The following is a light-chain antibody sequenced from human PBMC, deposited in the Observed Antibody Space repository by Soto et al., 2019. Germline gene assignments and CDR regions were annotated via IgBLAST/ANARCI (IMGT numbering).Light chain of an antibody. J-gene: IGKJ4*01. CDR1: QSIRRW. V-gene: IGKV1-5*01. CDR2: DAS. CDR3: QQYNSCSGFT. Sequence: DIQMTQSPSTLSASVGDRVTITCRASQSIRRWLAWYQQKPGKAPKLPIYDASSLESGGPSRFSGSGSGTEFTLTIRSLQTDDFATYHCQQYNSCSGFTFGGGTKVQIK.